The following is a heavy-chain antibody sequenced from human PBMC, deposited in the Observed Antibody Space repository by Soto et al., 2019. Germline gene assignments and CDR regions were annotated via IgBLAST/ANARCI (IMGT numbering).Heavy chain of an antibody. CDR1: GGSFSGYY. CDR2: INHSGST. V-gene: IGHV4-34*01. J-gene: IGHJ4*02. D-gene: IGHD5-18*01. Sequence: PSETLSLTCAVYGGSFSGYYWSWIRQPPGKGLEWIGEINHSGSTNYNPSLKSRVTISVDTSKNQFSLKLSSVTAADTAVYYCATVDTAIVTFDYWGQGTRVTVSS. CDR3: ATVDTAIVTFDY.